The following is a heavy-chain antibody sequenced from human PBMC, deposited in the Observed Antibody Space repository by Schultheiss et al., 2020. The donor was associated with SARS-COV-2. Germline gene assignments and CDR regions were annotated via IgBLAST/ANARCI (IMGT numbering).Heavy chain of an antibody. D-gene: IGHD2-15*01. CDR3: VKGNGGSCYSAHDS. CDR1: GFTFTSYA. V-gene: IGHV3-23*01. Sequence: GGSLRLSCAASGFTFTSYAMSWVRQAPGKGLEWVSGISASADSTFSANSVKGRFTISRDGSKSTLYLQMNSLRAEDTAIYYCVKGNGGSCYSAHDSWGQGTLVTVS. CDR2: ISASADST. J-gene: IGHJ4*02.